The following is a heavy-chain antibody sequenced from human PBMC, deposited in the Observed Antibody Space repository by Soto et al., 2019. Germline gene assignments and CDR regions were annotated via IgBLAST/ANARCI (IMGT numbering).Heavy chain of an antibody. V-gene: IGHV4-59*01. CDR3: ARSPVLRFFEWPSGFDY. D-gene: IGHD3-3*01. Sequence: QVQLQESGPGLVKPSETLSLTCTVSGGSISSYYWSWIRQPPGKGLEWIGYIYYSGSTNYNPSLKSRVNISVDTSKNQFSLKLSSVTAADTAVYYCARSPVLRFFEWPSGFDYWGQGTLVTVSS. CDR1: GGSISSYY. J-gene: IGHJ4*02. CDR2: IYYSGST.